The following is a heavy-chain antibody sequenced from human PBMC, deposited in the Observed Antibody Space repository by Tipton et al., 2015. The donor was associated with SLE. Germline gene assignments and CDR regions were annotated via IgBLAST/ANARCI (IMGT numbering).Heavy chain of an antibody. J-gene: IGHJ4*02. D-gene: IGHD3-22*01. Sequence: TLSLTCTVSGGSISSGGYYWSWVRQHPGKGLEWIGYIYYSGSTYYNPSLKSRVTISVDTSKNQFSLKLSSVTAADTAVYYCARGPKPLYYDSSGYYYLFDYWGQGTLVTVSS. CDR2: IYYSGST. CDR3: ARGPKPLYYDSSGYYYLFDY. V-gene: IGHV4-31*03. CDR1: GGSISSGGYY.